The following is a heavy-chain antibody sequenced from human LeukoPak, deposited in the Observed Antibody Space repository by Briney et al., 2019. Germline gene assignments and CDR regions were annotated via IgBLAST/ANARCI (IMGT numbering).Heavy chain of an antibody. CDR3: ARGGYCDSSGYPFDY. J-gene: IGHJ4*02. Sequence: GGSLRLSCAASGFTFSSYWMSWVRQAPGKGLEWVANINQDGSEKYYVDSVKGRFTISRDNAKNSLYLQMNSLRAEDAAVYYCARGGYCDSSGYPFDYWGQGTLVTVSS. CDR1: GFTFSSYW. V-gene: IGHV3-7*01. CDR2: INQDGSEK. D-gene: IGHD3-22*01.